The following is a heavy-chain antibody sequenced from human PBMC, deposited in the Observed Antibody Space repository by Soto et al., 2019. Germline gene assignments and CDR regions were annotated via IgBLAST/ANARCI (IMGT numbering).Heavy chain of an antibody. CDR3: ARGAAPGY. CDR1: GGSFSGYY. D-gene: IGHD6-6*01. Sequence: SETLSLTCAVYGGSFSGYYLSWIRQPPGKGLEWIGEINHSGSTNYNPSLKSRVTISVDTSKNQFSLKLSSVTAADTAVYYCARGAAPGYWGQGTLVTVSS. V-gene: IGHV4-34*01. CDR2: INHSGST. J-gene: IGHJ4*02.